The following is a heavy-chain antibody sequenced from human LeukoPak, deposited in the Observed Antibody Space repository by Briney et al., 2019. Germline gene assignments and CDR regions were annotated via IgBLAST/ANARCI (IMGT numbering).Heavy chain of an antibody. J-gene: IGHJ4*02. D-gene: IGHD6-13*01. V-gene: IGHV4-30-2*06. CDR2: IFHSGST. CDR3: ARRGGMTLYYFDY. CDR1: GASISSGYYS. Sequence: PSETLSLTCAVSGASISSGYYSLSWIRQSPGKGLEWIVFIFHSGSTYYNPSLKSRVTISIDTSKNQFSLRLNSVTAADTAVYYCARRGGMTLYYFDYWGQGTLVTVSS.